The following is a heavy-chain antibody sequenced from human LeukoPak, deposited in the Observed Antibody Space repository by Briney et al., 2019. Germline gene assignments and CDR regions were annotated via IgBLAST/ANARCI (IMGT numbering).Heavy chain of an antibody. CDR2: INPNSGGT. CDR1: GGTFSSYT. CDR3: ARVGGYCSSTSCYYYFDY. J-gene: IGHJ4*02. Sequence: ASVKVSCKASGGTFSSYTISWVRQAPGQGLEWMGWINPNSGGTNSAQKFQGRVTMTRDTSISTAYMELSRLRSDDTAVYYCARVGGYCSSTSCYYYFDYWGQGTLVTVSS. D-gene: IGHD2-2*01. V-gene: IGHV1-2*02.